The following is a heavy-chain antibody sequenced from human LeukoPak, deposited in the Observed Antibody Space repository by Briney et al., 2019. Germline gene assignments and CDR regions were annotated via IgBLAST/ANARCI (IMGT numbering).Heavy chain of an antibody. CDR1: GYSISSGYY. Sequence: SETLSFTCSVSGYSISSGYYWGWIRQPPGKGLEWIGSIYHSGSTNYNPSLKSRVTISVDTSKNQFSLKLSSVTAADTAVYYCAQTKTTVVTPGVFSYWGQGTLVTVSS. J-gene: IGHJ4*02. CDR2: IYHSGST. V-gene: IGHV4-38-2*02. CDR3: AQTKTTVVTPGVFSY. D-gene: IGHD4-23*01.